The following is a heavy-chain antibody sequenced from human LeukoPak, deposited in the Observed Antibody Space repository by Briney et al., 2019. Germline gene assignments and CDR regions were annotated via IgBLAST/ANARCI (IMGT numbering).Heavy chain of an antibody. J-gene: IGHJ4*02. CDR1: GFTFNSYT. V-gene: IGHV3-30-3*01. CDR2: TSNDENIK. D-gene: IGHD1-14*01. CDR3: ARDPILGPPDYFDY. Sequence: GGSLRLSCAASGFTFNSYTMFWVRQAPGKGLEWVAVTSNDENIKYYADSVKGRFTISRDNSRDTLFLEVSSLRVEDTAVYYCARDPILGPPDYFDYWGRGTLVTVSS.